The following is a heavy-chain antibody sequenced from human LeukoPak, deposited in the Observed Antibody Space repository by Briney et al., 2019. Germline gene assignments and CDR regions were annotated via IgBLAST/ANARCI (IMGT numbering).Heavy chain of an antibody. CDR2: IRYDGSNK. J-gene: IGHJ4*02. D-gene: IGHD6-13*01. CDR1: GFTVSSNY. CDR3: AKETGIAAAGKEAVAGTPKYYFDY. Sequence: PGGSLRLSCAASGFTVSSNYMSWARQAPGKGLEWVAFIRYDGSNKYYADSVKGRFTISRDNSKNTLYLQMNSLRAEDTAVYYCAKETGIAAAGKEAVAGTPKYYFDYWGQGTLVTVSS. V-gene: IGHV3-30*02.